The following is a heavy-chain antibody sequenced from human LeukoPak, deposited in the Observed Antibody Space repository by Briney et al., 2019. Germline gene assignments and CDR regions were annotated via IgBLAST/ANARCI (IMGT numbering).Heavy chain of an antibody. J-gene: IGHJ4*02. V-gene: IGHV3-66*01. D-gene: IGHD3-22*01. Sequence: GGSLRLSCAASGFTVSSNYMSWVRQAPGKGLEWVSVIYGGGSTYYADSVKGRFTISRDNAKKSLYVQINSLRAEDTAVYYCARGNLYYDSSGFDYWGQGTLVIVSS. CDR2: IYGGGST. CDR1: GFTVSSNY. CDR3: ARGNLYYDSSGFDY.